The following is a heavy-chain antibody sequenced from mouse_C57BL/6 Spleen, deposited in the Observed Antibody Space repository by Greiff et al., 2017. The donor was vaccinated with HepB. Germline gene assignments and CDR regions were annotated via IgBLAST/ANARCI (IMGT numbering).Heavy chain of an antibody. V-gene: IGHV1-77*01. CDR1: GYTFTDYY. CDR2: IGPGSGST. D-gene: IGHD1-1*01. J-gene: IGHJ4*01. CDR3: ARSLYYYGSSLYAMDY. Sequence: VQLKQSGAELVKPGASVKISCKASGYTFTDYYINWVKQRPGQGLEWIGKIGPGSGSTYYNEKFKGKATLTADKSSSTAYMQLSSLTSEDSAVYFCARSLYYYGSSLYAMDYWGQGTSVTVSS.